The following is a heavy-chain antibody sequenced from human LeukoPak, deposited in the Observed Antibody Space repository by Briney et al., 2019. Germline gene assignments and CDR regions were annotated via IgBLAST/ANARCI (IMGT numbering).Heavy chain of an antibody. Sequence: GGSLRPSCVASGFTFSDYSMNWVRQTPGKGLEWGSSINSNSKYLSYAHSVKGRFTISIDNAKNSLYLQMNSLRAEDTAVYYCAELGITMIGGVWGKGTTVTISS. CDR3: AELGITMIGGV. V-gene: IGHV3-21*01. CDR1: GFTFSDYS. D-gene: IGHD3-10*02. J-gene: IGHJ6*04. CDR2: INSNSKYL.